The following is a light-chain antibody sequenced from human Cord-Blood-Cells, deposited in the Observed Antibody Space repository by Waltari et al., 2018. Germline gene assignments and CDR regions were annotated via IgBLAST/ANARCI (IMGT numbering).Light chain of an antibody. CDR3: GSYAGSRTDV. Sequence: QSALTQPASVSGSPGQSITISCTGTSSDVGSYNLVSWYQQHPGKAPKLMIYDGSKRPSGVSKCFSGSKSGNTASMTISGLQAEDEADYYCGSYAGSRTDVFGTGTKVTVL. CDR2: DGS. J-gene: IGLJ1*01. CDR1: SSDVGSYNL. V-gene: IGLV2-23*01.